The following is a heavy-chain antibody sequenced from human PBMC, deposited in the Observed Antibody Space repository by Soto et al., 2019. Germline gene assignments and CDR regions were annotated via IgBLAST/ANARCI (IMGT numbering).Heavy chain of an antibody. V-gene: IGHV3-66*01. J-gene: IGHJ3*02. CDR1: GFIVSSTF. CDR2: IYSGGST. Sequence: PGGSLRLSCAASGFIVSSTFMSWVRQAPGKGLEWVSVIYSGGSTYYADSVRGRFTISRDYSKNTLYLQMNSLRAEDTAVYFCARGEKLSGYRGGDAFDIWGQGTMVTVSS. CDR3: ARGEKLSGYRGGDAFDI. D-gene: IGHD5-12*01.